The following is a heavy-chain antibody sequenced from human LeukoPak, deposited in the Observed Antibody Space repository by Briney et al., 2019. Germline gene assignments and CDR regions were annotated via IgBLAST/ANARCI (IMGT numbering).Heavy chain of an antibody. V-gene: IGHV4-59*08. CDR2: IYYSGST. CDR1: GGSISSYY. D-gene: IGHD2-15*01. Sequence: SVTLSLTCTVSGGSISSYYWSWIRQPPGKGLEWIGYIYYSGSTNYNPSLKSRVTISVDTSKNQFSLKLSSVTAADTAVYYCARDATRYYYGMDVWGQGTTVTVSS. CDR3: ARDATRYYYGMDV. J-gene: IGHJ6*02.